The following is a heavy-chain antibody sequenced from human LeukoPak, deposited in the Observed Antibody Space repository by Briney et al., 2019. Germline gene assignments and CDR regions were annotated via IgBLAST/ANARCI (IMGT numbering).Heavy chain of an antibody. CDR3: ARFSVPAAIPGEGYYYYGMDV. CDR2: INHSGST. Sequence: SETLSLTCAVYGGSFSGYYWSWIRQPPGKGLEWIGEINHSGSTNYNPSLKSRVTISVDTSKNQFSLKLSSVTAADTAVYYCARFSVPAAIPGEGYYYYGMDVRGQGTTVTVSS. J-gene: IGHJ6*02. CDR1: GGSFSGYY. V-gene: IGHV4-34*01. D-gene: IGHD2-2*02.